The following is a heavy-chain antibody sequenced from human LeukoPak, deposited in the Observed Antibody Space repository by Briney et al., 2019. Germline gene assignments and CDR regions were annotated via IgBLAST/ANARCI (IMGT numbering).Heavy chain of an antibody. V-gene: IGHV3-53*01. CDR1: GFTVSSKY. CDR2: IYSDGST. Sequence: PGGPLRLSCAASGFTVSSKYMTWVRQVPGKGLEWVSVIYSDGSTYYADSVKGRFAISRDNSKNTLYLQMNSLRAEDTAVYYCARDPQSSQQLVSYWGQGTLVTVSS. D-gene: IGHD6-13*01. CDR3: ARDPQSSQQLVSY. J-gene: IGHJ4*02.